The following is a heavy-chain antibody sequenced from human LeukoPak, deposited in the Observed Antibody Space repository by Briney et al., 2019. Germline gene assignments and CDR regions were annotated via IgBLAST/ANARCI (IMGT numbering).Heavy chain of an antibody. D-gene: IGHD1-1*01. Sequence: PGGSLRLSCTASGFTFGDYAMSWVRQAPGKGLEWVGFIRSKAYGGTTEYAASVKGRFTISRDDPKSIAYLQMNSLKTEDTAVYYCTRVKRPSRTDAFDIWGQGTMVTVS. V-gene: IGHV3-49*04. CDR2: IRSKAYGGTT. CDR1: GFTFGDYA. CDR3: TRVKRPSRTDAFDI. J-gene: IGHJ3*02.